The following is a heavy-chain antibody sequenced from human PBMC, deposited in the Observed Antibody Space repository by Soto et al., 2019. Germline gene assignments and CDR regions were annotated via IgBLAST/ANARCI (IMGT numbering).Heavy chain of an antibody. CDR3: ASLWDRWFDA. D-gene: IGHD1-26*01. CDR2: IKHKADGYTT. CDR1: GFTFSDHY. Sequence: EVQLVESGGGLVQPGGSLRLSCAASGFTFSDHYMEWIRQAPGKGLEWVGRIKHKADGYTTEYAASVEGRFTISRDDSRNSLWLQMNSLKTEDTAVYYCASLWDRWFDAWGQGTLVTVSS. J-gene: IGHJ5*02. V-gene: IGHV3-72*01.